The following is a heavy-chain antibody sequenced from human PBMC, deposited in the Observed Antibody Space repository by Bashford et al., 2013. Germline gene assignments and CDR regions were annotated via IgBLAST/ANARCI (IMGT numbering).Heavy chain of an antibody. CDR3: ARGESHHSSWGYFDY. Sequence: VRQAPGKGLEWVSGIGAAGHSTHYAESVKGRFTISRDNSKNTLYLQMNSLRAEDTAVYYCARGESHHSSWGYFDYWGQGTLVTVSS. D-gene: IGHD6-13*01. CDR2: IGAAGHST. V-gene: IGHV3-23*01. J-gene: IGHJ4*02.